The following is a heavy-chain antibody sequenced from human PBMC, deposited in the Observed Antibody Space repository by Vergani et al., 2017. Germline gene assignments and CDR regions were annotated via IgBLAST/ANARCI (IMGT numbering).Heavy chain of an antibody. Sequence: QVQLQESGPGLVKPSQTLSLTCTVSGGSISSGGYYWSWIRQHPGKGLEWIGYIYYSGSTYYNPSLKSRVTISVDTSKNQFSRKRSSVTAADTAVYYCARAMAAAGPYLDGWGQGRLVTVAS. CDR3: ARAMAAAGPYLDG. V-gene: IGHV4-31*03. D-gene: IGHD6-13*01. CDR1: GGSISSGGYY. J-gene: IGHJ4*02. CDR2: IYYSGST.